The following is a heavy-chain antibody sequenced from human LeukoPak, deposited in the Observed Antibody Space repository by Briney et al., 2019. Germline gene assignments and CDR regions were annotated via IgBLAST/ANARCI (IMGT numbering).Heavy chain of an antibody. D-gene: IGHD6-13*01. J-gene: IGHJ4*02. V-gene: IGHV3-21*01. CDR3: ARDQDGAAAGTIDY. CDR1: GFTFSIYS. Sequence: GGSLRLSCAASGFTFSIYSMNWVRQAPGKGLEWVSSISSSSSYIYYADSVKGRFTISRDNAKNSLYLQMNSLRAEDTAVYYCARDQDGAAAGTIDYWGQGTLVTVSS. CDR2: ISSSSSYI.